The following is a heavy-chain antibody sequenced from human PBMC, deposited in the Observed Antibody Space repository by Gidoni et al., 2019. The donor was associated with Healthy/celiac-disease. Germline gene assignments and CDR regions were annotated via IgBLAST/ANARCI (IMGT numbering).Heavy chain of an antibody. V-gene: IGHV3-11*06. J-gene: IGHJ3*02. CDR1: GFTFSDYY. CDR3: ARVSGVGATTVSAFDI. D-gene: IGHD1-26*01. Sequence: QVQLVESGGGLVKPGGSLRLSCAASGFTFSDYYMSWIRQAPGKGREWFSYISSSSSYTNYADSVKGRFTISRDNAKNSLYLQMNSLRAEDTAVYYCARVSGVGATTVSAFDIWGQGTMVTVSS. CDR2: ISSSSSYT.